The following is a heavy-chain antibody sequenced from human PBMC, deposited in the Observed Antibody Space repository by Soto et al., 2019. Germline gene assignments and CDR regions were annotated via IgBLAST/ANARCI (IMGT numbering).Heavy chain of an antibody. D-gene: IGHD4-17*01. V-gene: IGHV3-53*01. CDR1: GFTVSSNY. CDR3: ARDRRNYGDSNYYYGMDV. J-gene: IGHJ6*02. Sequence: GGSLRLSCAASGFTVSSNYMSWVRQAPGKGLEWVSVIYSGGSTYYADSVKGRFTISRDNSKNTLYLQMNSLRAEDTAVYYCARDRRNYGDSNYYYGMDVWGQGTTVTVSS. CDR2: IYSGGST.